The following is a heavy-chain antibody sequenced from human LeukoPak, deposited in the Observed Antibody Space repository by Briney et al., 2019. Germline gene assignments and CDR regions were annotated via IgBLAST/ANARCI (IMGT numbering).Heavy chain of an antibody. J-gene: IGHJ3*02. CDR1: GFTFNFTFSDYY. V-gene: IGHV3-11*04. CDR2: ISSSSSTI. D-gene: IGHD1-26*01. Sequence: PGGSLRLSCAASGFTFNFTFSDYYMNWIRQAPGKGLEWVSYISSSSSTIYYADSVKGRFTISRDNAKNSLYLQMNSLRAEDTAVYYCARAYSGSYSRAGAFDIWGQGTMVTVSS. CDR3: ARAYSGSYSRAGAFDI.